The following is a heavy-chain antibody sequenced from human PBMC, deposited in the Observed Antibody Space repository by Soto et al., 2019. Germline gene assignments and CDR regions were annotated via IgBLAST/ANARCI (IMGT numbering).Heavy chain of an antibody. CDR1: GGTFSSYT. V-gene: IGHV1-69*04. CDR3: ARDQSDIVVVPAAIVLGEFKNYYYYYGMDV. CDR2: IIPILGIA. D-gene: IGHD2-2*01. Sequence: SVKVSCKASGGTFSSYTISWVRQAPGQGLEWMGRIIPILGIANYAQKFQGRVTITADKSTSTAYMELSSLRSEDTAVYYCARDQSDIVVVPAAIVLGEFKNYYYYYGMDVWGQGTTVTVSS. J-gene: IGHJ6*02.